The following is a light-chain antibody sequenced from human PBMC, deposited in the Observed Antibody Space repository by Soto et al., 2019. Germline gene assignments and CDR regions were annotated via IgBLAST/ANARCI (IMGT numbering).Light chain of an antibody. CDR3: QQYGSSPPYT. CDR2: GAS. J-gene: IGKJ2*01. V-gene: IGKV3-20*01. CDR1: QSVSSSY. Sequence: EIVLKQSPGILSLSPGERATLSCRASQSVSSSYLAWYQQKPGQAPRLLIYGASNRATGIPDRFSASGSKTNFTLTISRLEPEDFAVYYCQQYGSSPPYTFGQGTKLGIK.